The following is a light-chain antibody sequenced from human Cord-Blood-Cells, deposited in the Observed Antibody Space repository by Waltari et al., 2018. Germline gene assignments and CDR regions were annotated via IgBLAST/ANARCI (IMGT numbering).Light chain of an antibody. CDR3: SSYTSSSTLYV. CDR2: DVS. CDR1: SSDVGGYNY. V-gene: IGLV2-14*03. J-gene: IGLJ1*01. Sequence: QSALTQPASVSGFPGQSITISCTGTSSDVGGYNYVSWYQQHPGKAPKLMIYDVSNRPSGVSNRFSGSKSGKTASLTISGLQAEDEVDYYCSSYTSSSTLYVFGTGTKVTVL.